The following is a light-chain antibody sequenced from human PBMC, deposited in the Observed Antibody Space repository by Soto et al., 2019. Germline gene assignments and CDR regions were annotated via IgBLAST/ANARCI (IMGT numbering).Light chain of an antibody. Sequence: QSVLTQPASVSGSPGQSITISCTGTSRDVGGYNYVSWHQQHPGKAPKVIITEVSNRPSGVSDRFSGPKSGNTASLTISGLQAEDEADYYCSSYVSYSTFVVFGGGTKLTVL. J-gene: IGLJ2*01. CDR3: SSYVSYSTFVV. CDR1: SRDVGGYNY. V-gene: IGLV2-14*01. CDR2: EVS.